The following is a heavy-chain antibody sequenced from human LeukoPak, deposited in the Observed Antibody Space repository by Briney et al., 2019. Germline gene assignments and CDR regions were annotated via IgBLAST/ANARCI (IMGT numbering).Heavy chain of an antibody. CDR2: IYYSGST. J-gene: IGHJ6*02. CDR1: GGSISDSTYY. V-gene: IGHV4-39*07. CDR3: VRDAGHQLSRRNYYAMDI. D-gene: IGHD2-2*01. Sequence: SETLSLTCTVSGGSISDSTYYWGWIRQPPGKGLEWIGTIYYSGSTYYNPSLRSRVTISVDTSKNQFSLKLSSVTAADTAVYYCVRDAGHQLSRRNYYAMDIWGQGTTVTVSS.